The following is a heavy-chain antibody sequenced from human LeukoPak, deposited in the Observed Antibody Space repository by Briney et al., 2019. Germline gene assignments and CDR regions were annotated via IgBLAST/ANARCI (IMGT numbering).Heavy chain of an antibody. CDR2: ISSSSSYI. CDR1: GFTFSSYS. V-gene: IGHV3-21*04. Sequence: GGSLRLSCAASGFTFSSYSMNWVRQAPGKGLEWVSSISSSSSYIYYADSVKGRFTISRDNAKNSLYLQMNSLRAEDTALYYCAKDMGRYSSGWPGGMDVWGQGTTVTVSS. D-gene: IGHD6-19*01. J-gene: IGHJ6*02. CDR3: AKDMGRYSSGWPGGMDV.